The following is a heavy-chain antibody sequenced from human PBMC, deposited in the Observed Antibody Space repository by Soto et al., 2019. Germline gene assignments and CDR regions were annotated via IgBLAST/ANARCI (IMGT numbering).Heavy chain of an antibody. Sequence: SETLSLTCTVSGGSISSYYWSWIRQPPGKGLEWIGYIYYSGSTNYNPSLKSRVTISVDTSKNQFSLKLSSVTAADTAAYYCARDGSARHYDFWSGYYTSSRYYYYGMDVWGQGTTVTVSS. CDR3: ARDGSARHYDFWSGYYTSSRYYYYGMDV. D-gene: IGHD3-3*01. CDR2: IYYSGST. V-gene: IGHV4-59*01. CDR1: GGSISSYY. J-gene: IGHJ6*02.